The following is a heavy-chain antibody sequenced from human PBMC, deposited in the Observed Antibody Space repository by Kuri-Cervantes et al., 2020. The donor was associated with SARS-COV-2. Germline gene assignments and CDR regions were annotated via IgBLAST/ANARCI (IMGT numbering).Heavy chain of an antibody. CDR2: INPSGGST. CDR3: ARVAQVEMATIMGYYYYYYYMDV. Sequence: ASVKVSCKASGYTFTSYYMHWVRQAPGQGLEWMGIINPSGGSTSYAQKFQGRVTMTRDTSTSTVYMELSSLRSDDTAVYYCARVAQVEMATIMGYYYYYYYMDVWGKGTTVTVSS. D-gene: IGHD5-24*01. V-gene: IGHV1-46*01. J-gene: IGHJ6*03. CDR1: GYTFTSYY.